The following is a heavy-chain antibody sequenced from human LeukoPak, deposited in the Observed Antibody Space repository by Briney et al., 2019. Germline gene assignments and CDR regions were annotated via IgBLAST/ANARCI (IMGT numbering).Heavy chain of an antibody. J-gene: IGHJ4*02. CDR2: INPNSGGT. V-gene: IGHV1-2*02. CDR3: AAAFDWLFRFVY. Sequence: ASVKVSCKASGYTFTGYYMHWVRQAPGQGLEWMGWINPNSGGTNYAQKFQGRITMTRDTSISTAYMELSRLRSDDTAVYYCAAAFDWLFRFVYWGQRPGVTVSS. D-gene: IGHD3-9*01. CDR1: GYTFTGYY.